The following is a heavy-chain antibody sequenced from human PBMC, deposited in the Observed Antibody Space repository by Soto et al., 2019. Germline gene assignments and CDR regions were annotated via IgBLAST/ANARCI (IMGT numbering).Heavy chain of an antibody. CDR1: GYTFTSYG. D-gene: IGHD6-13*01. V-gene: IGHV1-18*01. J-gene: IGHJ4*02. Sequence: QVQLVQSGAEVKKPGASVKVSCKASGYTFTSYGISWVRQAPGQGLEWMGWISAYNGNTNYAQKLQGRVTMTTDTSTSTAYMELRSPRSDDTAVYYCARDPSSSWYFRPMYYFDYWGQGTLVTVSS. CDR3: ARDPSSSWYFRPMYYFDY. CDR2: ISAYNGNT.